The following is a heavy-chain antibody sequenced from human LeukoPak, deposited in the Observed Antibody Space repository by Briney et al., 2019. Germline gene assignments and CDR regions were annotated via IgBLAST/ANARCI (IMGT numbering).Heavy chain of an antibody. CDR1: GYTFTSYG. Sequence: ASVKVSCKASGYTFTSYGISWVRQAPGQGLEWMGWISAYNGNTNYAQKLQGRVTMTTDTSTSTAYMELRSLRSDDTAVYYCARVGEAEMATIFEDAFDIWGQGTMVTVSS. CDR3: ARVGEAEMATIFEDAFDI. D-gene: IGHD5-24*01. V-gene: IGHV1-18*01. J-gene: IGHJ3*02. CDR2: ISAYNGNT.